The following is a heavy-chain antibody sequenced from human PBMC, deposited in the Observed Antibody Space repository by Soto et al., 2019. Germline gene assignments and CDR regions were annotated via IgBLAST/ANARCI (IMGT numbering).Heavy chain of an antibody. V-gene: IGHV1-69*01. Sequence: QVQLVQSGAEVKKPGSSVRVSCKSSGGTFSSYAISWVRQAPGQGLQWMGGFIPIFSFAKVAENLQGRVTVTADESTATAYMDLNFLKSDDTAVYYCARGLPWDWFDSWGQGTLVTVSS. CDR1: GGTFSSYA. J-gene: IGHJ5*01. CDR3: ARGLPWDWFDS. CDR2: FIPIFSFA. D-gene: IGHD1-26*01.